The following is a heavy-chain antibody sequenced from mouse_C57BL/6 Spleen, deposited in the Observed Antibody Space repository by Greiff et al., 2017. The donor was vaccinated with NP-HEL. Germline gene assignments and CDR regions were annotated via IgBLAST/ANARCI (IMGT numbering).Heavy chain of an antibody. CDR1: GYTFTSYW. CDR2: IDPSDSYT. CDR3: ARERPTIVALDY. D-gene: IGHD2-5*01. J-gene: IGHJ2*01. Sequence: QVQLQQPGAELVMPGASVKLSCKASGYTFTSYWMHWVKQRPGQGLEWIGEIDPSDSYTNYNQKFKGKSTLTVDKSSSTAYMQLSSLTSEDSAVYYCARERPTIVALDYWGQGTTLTVSS. V-gene: IGHV1-69*01.